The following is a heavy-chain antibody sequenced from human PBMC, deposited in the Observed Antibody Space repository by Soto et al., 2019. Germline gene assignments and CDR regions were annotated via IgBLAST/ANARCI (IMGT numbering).Heavy chain of an antibody. D-gene: IGHD2-21*01. CDR1: GGTFSSYA. J-gene: IGHJ6*02. CDR3: ARAVVVVVGEADYYGMDV. V-gene: IGHV1-69*06. Sequence: SVKVSCKASGGTFSSYAISWVRQAPGQGLEWMGGIIPIFGTANYAQKFQGRVTITADKSTSTAYMEPSSLRSEDTAVYYCARAVVVVVGEADYYGMDVWGQGTTVTVSS. CDR2: IIPIFGTA.